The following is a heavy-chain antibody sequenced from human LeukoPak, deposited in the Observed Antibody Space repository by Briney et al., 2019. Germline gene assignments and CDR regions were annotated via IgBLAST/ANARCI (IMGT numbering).Heavy chain of an antibody. CDR2: ISGSGGSS. CDR3: ARQGRYADY. J-gene: IGHJ4*02. Sequence: PGGSLRLSCAASGFTFTNYAMTWVRQVPGKGLEWVSHISGSGGSSYHVDSVKGRFTISRDNSKNTLYLQMNSLRAEDTAVYYCARQGRYADYWGQGTLVTVSS. V-gene: IGHV3-23*01. CDR1: GFTFTNYA. D-gene: IGHD3-16*01.